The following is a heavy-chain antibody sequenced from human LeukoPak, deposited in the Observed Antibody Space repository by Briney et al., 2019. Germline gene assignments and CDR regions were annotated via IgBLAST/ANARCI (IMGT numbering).Heavy chain of an antibody. CDR3: ARDGTYNSFDY. V-gene: IGHV4-4*07. D-gene: IGHD1-14*01. J-gene: IGHJ4*02. CDR1: GGSISSYY. Sequence: PSETLSLTCTVSGGSISSYYWSWIRQPAGKGLEWIGRIYSSGSTTYNPSLKSRVSLSVDTSKNQFSLELSSVTAADTAVYYRARDGTYNSFDYWGQGTLVTVSS. CDR2: IYSSGST.